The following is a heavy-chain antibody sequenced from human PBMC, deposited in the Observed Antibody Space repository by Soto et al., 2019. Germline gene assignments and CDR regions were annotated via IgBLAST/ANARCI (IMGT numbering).Heavy chain of an antibody. CDR1: GGSISSGDYY. V-gene: IGHV4-30-4*01. D-gene: IGHD6-6*01. CDR3: ASERPDGARLDP. CDR2: IYHSGST. Sequence: QVQLQESGPGLVKPSQTLSLTCTVSGGSISSGDYYWSWIRQPPGKGLEWIGYIYHSGSTYYNPSLKSRVTISVDTSKNPFSLKLSSATAADTAVYYCASERPDGARLDPWGQGTLVTVSS. J-gene: IGHJ5*02.